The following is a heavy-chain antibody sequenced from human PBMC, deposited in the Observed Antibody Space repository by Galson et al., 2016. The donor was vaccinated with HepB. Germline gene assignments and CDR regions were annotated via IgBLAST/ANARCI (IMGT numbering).Heavy chain of an antibody. CDR2: INWDGSSI. Sequence: SLRLSCAASGFKFDDHMIHWVRQAPGKGLEWVSTINWDGSSIEYADSVKGRFTISRDNTKDSVFLQMNSLTIEDSALYYCAREGQYSSSDYWGQGSLVTVSS. D-gene: IGHD6-6*01. CDR1: GFKFDDHM. V-gene: IGHV3-43*01. J-gene: IGHJ4*02. CDR3: AREGQYSSSDY.